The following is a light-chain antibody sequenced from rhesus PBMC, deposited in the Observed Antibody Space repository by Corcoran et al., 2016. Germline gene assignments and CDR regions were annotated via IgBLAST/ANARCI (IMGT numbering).Light chain of an antibody. CDR3: CSDAGSDTYI. CDR2: EVS. V-gene: IGLV2-32*01. J-gene: IGLJ1*01. CDR1: SSDIGGYNY. Sequence: QAALTQPRSVSGSPGQSVTISCTGTSSDIGGYNYVSWYQQHPGTAPKLMIYEVSKRPSGVSDRFSGSKSGNTASLTISGLQAEDEDDYYCCSDAGSDTYIFGAGTRLTVL.